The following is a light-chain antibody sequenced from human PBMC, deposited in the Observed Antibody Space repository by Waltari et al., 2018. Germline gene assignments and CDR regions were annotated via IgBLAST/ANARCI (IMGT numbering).Light chain of an antibody. CDR3: QQYYSTPPT. Sequence: DIVMTQSPDSLAGSLGARATINCKSSQSVLYSSNHKHYLAWYQQKPGQPPNLLIYWASTRESGVPDRFSGSGSGTDFTLTISSLQAEDVAVYYCQQYYSTPPTFGQGTKVEIK. CDR1: QSVLYSSNHKHY. J-gene: IGKJ1*01. V-gene: IGKV4-1*01. CDR2: WAS.